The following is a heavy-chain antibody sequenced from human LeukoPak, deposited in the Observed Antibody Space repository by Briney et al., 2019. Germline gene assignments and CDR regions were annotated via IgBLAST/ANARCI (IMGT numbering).Heavy chain of an antibody. CDR1: GGSISSSSYY. Sequence: SETLSLTCTVSGGSISSSSYYWGWIRQPPGKGLEWIGSIYYSGSTYYNPSLKSRVTISVDTSKNQFSLKLSSVTAADTAVYYCARFDFVVVPAAPPWGQGTLVTVSS. CDR2: IYYSGST. J-gene: IGHJ5*02. V-gene: IGHV4-39*07. CDR3: ARFDFVVVPAAPP. D-gene: IGHD2-2*01.